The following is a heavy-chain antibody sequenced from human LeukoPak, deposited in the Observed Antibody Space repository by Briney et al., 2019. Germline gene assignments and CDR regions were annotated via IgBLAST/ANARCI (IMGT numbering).Heavy chain of an antibody. J-gene: IGHJ4*02. V-gene: IGHV3-30*02. D-gene: IGHD6-19*01. CDR2: IRNDGSNQ. CDR3: ARLYSSGWETLGY. Sequence: GGSLRLSCAASGFTFSTYGIHWVRQAPGKGLEWVAFIRNDGSNQYHADSVKGRFTISRDNPKNTLYLQMNSLRAEDTAVYYCARLYSSGWETLGYWGQGTLVTVSS. CDR1: GFTFSTYG.